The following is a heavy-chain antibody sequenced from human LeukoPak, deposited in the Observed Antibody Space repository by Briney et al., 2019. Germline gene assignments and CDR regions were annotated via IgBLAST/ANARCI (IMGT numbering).Heavy chain of an antibody. V-gene: IGHV3-53*01. CDR1: GFTVSSNY. CDR2: IYSGGST. D-gene: IGHD3-10*01. J-gene: IGHJ4*02. Sequence: GGSLRLSCAASGFTVSSNYMSWVRQAPGKGLEWVSVIYSGGSTYYADSVKGRFTISRDNSKNTLYLQMNILRAEDTAVYYCAAELVRESADYWGQGTLVTVSS. CDR3: AAELVRESADY.